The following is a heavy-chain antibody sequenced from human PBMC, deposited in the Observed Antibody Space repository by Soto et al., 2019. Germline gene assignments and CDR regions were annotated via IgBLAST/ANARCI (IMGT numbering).Heavy chain of an antibody. V-gene: IGHV3-74*01. J-gene: IGHJ4*02. CDR2: INADGNYT. CDR3: ARGGAYGDYRSDY. D-gene: IGHD4-17*01. Sequence: EVQLVESGGGLVQPGGSLRLSCAASGFTFSIYWMHWVRQVPGKGLVWVSRINADGNYTSNADFVKGRFTVSRDNAKNTLYLQMDRLRAEDTAVYFCARGGAYGDYRSDYWGQGTLVTVSS. CDR1: GFTFSIYW.